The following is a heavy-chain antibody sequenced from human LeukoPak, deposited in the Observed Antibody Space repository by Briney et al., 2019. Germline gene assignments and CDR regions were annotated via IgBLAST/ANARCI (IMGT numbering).Heavy chain of an antibody. V-gene: IGHV3-33*01. CDR2: IWYDGSNK. J-gene: IGHJ4*02. CDR3: ARAYYYDSGTYDFDY. D-gene: IGHD3-10*01. CDR1: GFIFSSYG. Sequence: GRSLRLSCAASGFIFSSYGMHWVRQAPGKGLEWVAVIWYDGSNKYYAGSVKGRFTISRDNSKNTLYLQMNSLRAEDTAVYYCARAYYYDSGTYDFDYWGQGTLVTVSP.